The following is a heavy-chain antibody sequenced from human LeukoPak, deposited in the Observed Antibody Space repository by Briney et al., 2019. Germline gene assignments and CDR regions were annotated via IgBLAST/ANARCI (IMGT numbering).Heavy chain of an antibody. CDR2: IDPSDSYT. D-gene: IGHD3-10*01. J-gene: IGHJ3*02. CDR1: GSIFTSYW. Sequence: GASLQISCKGSGSIFTSYWISWVRQLPGKGLEWMGRIDPSDSYTNYSPSFQGHVTISADKSISTAYLQWSSLKASDTAMYYCATLSVRGVSIFDIWGQGTMVTVSS. V-gene: IGHV5-10-1*01. CDR3: ATLSVRGVSIFDI.